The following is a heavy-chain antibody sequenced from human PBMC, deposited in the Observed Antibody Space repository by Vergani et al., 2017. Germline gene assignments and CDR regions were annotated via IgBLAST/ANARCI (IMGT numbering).Heavy chain of an antibody. V-gene: IGHV3-21*01. J-gene: IGHJ4*02. CDR1: GFTFSSYA. CDR3: AGAYYDSSGYSYYFDY. D-gene: IGHD3-22*01. CDR2: ISGSSSYI. Sequence: EVQLLESGGGLVQPGGSLRLSCAASGFTFSSYAMSWVRQAPGKGLEWVSSISGSSSYIYYADSVKGRFTISRDNTKNSLYLQMNSLRAEDTAVYYCAGAYYDSSGYSYYFDYWGQGTLVTVSS.